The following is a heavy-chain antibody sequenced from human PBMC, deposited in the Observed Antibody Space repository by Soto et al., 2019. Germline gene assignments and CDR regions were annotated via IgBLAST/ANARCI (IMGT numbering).Heavy chain of an antibody. J-gene: IGHJ5*02. V-gene: IGHV4-59*01. Sequence: QVQLQGSGPGLVKPSETLSLTCTVSGDSISSYYWSWIRQPPGKGLEWIGYIYYTGNTNYNPSLKSRVTISLDTSRTHFSLKLTSVTPADTAVYYCARSGNNGFDPWDQGTLVTVSS. CDR1: GDSISSYY. CDR2: IYYTGNT. CDR3: ARSGNNGFDP.